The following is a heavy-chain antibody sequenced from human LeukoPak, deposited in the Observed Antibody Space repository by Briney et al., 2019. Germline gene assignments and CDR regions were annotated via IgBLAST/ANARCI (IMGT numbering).Heavy chain of an antibody. D-gene: IGHD3-22*01. V-gene: IGHV1-69*01. Sequence: SVKVSCKASGGTLRSYAISWVRQAPGQGLEWMGGIIPIFGTSKYAQKFQGRVTITADESTNTADMDLSSLRSEDTAVYFCAKESGYYYQGWGRDGRYFDSWGQGTLVTVSS. CDR2: IIPIFGTS. CDR3: AKESGYYYQGWGRDGRYFDS. J-gene: IGHJ4*02. CDR1: GGTLRSYA.